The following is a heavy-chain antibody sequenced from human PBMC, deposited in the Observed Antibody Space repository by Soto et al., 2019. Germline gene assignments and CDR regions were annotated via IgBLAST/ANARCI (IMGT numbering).Heavy chain of an antibody. V-gene: IGHV1-69*01. CDR2: IIPIFGSR. J-gene: IGHJ6*02. CDR3: ARGETYLGV. Sequence: QVQLVQSGAEVKKPGSSVKVSCKASRDTFSKYAFNWVRQAPGQGLEWMGWIIPIFGSRNYAEKFQGRVTITADESTSTADMELRSLRFEDTAVYYCARGETYLGVWGQGTTVTVSS. CDR1: RDTFSKYA. D-gene: IGHD3-16*01.